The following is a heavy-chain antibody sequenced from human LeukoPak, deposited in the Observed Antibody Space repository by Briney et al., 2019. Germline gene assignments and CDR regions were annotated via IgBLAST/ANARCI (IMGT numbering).Heavy chain of an antibody. V-gene: IGHV4-39*07. J-gene: IGHJ5*02. Sequence: SETLSLTCTVSGGSISSGGYYWSWIRQHPGKGLEWIGEINHSGSTNYNPSLKSRVTISVDTSKNQFSLKLSSVTAVDTAVYYCARGLCITIFGVANWFDPWGQGTLVTVSS. CDR1: GGSISSGGYY. D-gene: IGHD3-3*01. CDR2: INHSGST. CDR3: ARGLCITIFGVANWFDP.